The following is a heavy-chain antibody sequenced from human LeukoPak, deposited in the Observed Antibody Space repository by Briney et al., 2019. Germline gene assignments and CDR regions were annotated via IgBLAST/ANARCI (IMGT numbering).Heavy chain of an antibody. J-gene: IGHJ4*02. CDR3: ARRVAGYSYYFDY. D-gene: IGHD5-18*01. V-gene: IGHV4-4*07. CDR1: GGSFTTHF. CDR2: IYPSGNT. Sequence: SETLSLTCSISGGSFTTHFWSWVRQPAGKGLEWIGRIYPSGNTNYNPSLKSRLNLSVDTSKTQFSLRLSSVTAADTAVYYCARRVAGYSYYFDYWGQGTLVTVSS.